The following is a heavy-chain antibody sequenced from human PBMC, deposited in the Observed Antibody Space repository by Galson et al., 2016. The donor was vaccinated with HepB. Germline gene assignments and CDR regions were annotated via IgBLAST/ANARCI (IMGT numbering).Heavy chain of an antibody. CDR1: GASISPATW. CDR2: ISHSGGT. CDR3: ARGGLIWYQNCFDL. J-gene: IGHJ4*02. Sequence: SETLSLTCAVSGASISPATWWRWVRQPPGKGLEWIGEISHSGGTNYSPSLQSRVTISVDKSKNQISLTLGSVTAADTAVYYCARGGLIWYQNCFDLWGQGTLVTVSS. V-gene: IGHV4-4*02. D-gene: IGHD2-8*01.